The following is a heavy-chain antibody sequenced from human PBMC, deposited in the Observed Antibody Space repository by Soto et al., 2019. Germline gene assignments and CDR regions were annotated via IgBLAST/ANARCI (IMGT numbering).Heavy chain of an antibody. Sequence: GGSLRLSCTASGFTFGDYAMNWFRQAAGKGLGWVGFIRSKAYGGTTEYAASVKGRFTISRDDSKSIAYLQMNSLKTEDTAVYYCTRGKYRSSWEWFDPWGQGTLVTVSS. CDR1: GFTFGDYA. D-gene: IGHD6-13*01. J-gene: IGHJ5*02. V-gene: IGHV3-49*03. CDR2: IRSKAYGGTT. CDR3: TRGKYRSSWEWFDP.